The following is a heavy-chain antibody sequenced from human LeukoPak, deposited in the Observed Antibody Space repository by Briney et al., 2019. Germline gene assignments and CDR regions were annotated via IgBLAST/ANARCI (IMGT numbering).Heavy chain of an antibody. D-gene: IGHD4-17*01. CDR3: ARDDYAAVEFDP. V-gene: IGHV3-64*01. CDR2: ISSNGGST. CDR1: GFTFSSYA. Sequence: GGSLRLSCAASGFTFSSYAMHWVRQAPGKGLEYVSAISSNGGSTYYANSVKGRFTISRDNAKNSLYLQMNSLRAEDTAVYYCARDDYAAVEFDPWGQGTLVTVSS. J-gene: IGHJ5*02.